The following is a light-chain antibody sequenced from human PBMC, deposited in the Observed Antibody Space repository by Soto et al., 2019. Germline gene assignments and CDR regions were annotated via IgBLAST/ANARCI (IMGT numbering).Light chain of an antibody. CDR1: QNISSN. CDR2: GAS. Sequence: EIVMTQSPATLSVSPGERATLSCRASQNISSNLAWYQQKPGQAPRVLIDGASTRATGIPARFSGTGSGTEFTLTISGMQSEDFAIYYCQQYNNWLCTFGQRTKVEIK. J-gene: IGKJ1*01. CDR3: QQYNNWLCT. V-gene: IGKV3-15*01.